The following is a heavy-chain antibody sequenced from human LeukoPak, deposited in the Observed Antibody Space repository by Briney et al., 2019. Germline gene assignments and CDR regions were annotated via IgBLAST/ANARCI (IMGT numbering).Heavy chain of an antibody. CDR3: AGSPGGSNWYLYFDY. D-gene: IGHD6-13*01. J-gene: IGHJ4*02. V-gene: IGHV4-38-2*01. Sequence: PSETLSLTCAVSGYSFSSGYYWGWIRPPPGKGLEWIGTISHSGSTYYNPSLKSRVTISVDTSKNQFSLKLSSVTAADTAVYYCAGSPGGSNWYLYFDYWGQGTLVTVSS. CDR2: ISHSGST. CDR1: GYSFSSGYY.